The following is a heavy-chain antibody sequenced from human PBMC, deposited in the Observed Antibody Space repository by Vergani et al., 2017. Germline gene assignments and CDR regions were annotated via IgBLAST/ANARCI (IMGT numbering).Heavy chain of an antibody. CDR2: ISYDGSNK. Sequence: QVQLVESGGGVVQPGRSLRLSCAASGFTFSSYAMHWVRQAPGKGLEWVAVISYDGSNKYYADSVKGRVTISRDNSKNTLYLQMNSLRAEDTAVYYCARERGWDYWGQGTLVTVSS. V-gene: IGHV3-30-3*01. CDR3: ARERGWDY. D-gene: IGHD6-19*01. J-gene: IGHJ4*02. CDR1: GFTFSSYA.